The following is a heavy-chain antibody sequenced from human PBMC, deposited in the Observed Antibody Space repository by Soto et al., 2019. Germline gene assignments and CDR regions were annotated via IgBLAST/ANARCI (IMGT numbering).Heavy chain of an antibody. J-gene: IGHJ4*02. CDR1: GGSVSSGYNY. Sequence: NPSETLSLTCTVSGGSVSSGYNYWSWIRQSPGKGLEWIGYISGSGSTGYNPSLKNRLTMSVDRSKNQFTLRLTSVTAADTAVYFCATESGSTYGYFDYWGQGTQVTVSS. D-gene: IGHD5-18*01. CDR3: ATESGSTYGYFDY. CDR2: ISGSGST. V-gene: IGHV4-30-4*01.